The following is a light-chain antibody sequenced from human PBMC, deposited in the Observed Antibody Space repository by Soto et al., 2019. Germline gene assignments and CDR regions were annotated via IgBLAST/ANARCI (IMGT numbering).Light chain of an antibody. CDR2: GAS. CDR1: QSVSSN. J-gene: IGKJ4*01. V-gene: IGKV3-15*01. Sequence: EIVMTQSPATLSVSPGERATLSCRASQSVSSNLAWYQQKPGQAPRLLIYGASTRATGIPARFGGSGSGTDFTLTISSLQSEDVATYYCQYLNSFPLTFGGGTKVEIK. CDR3: QYLNSFPLT.